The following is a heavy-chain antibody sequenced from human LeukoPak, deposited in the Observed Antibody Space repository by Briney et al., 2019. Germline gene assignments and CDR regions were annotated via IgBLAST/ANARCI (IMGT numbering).Heavy chain of an antibody. CDR2: IYTSGST. Sequence: SETLSLTCIVSGGSISSGSYFWSWIRQPAGKGLEWIGRIYTSGSTNYNPPLKSRVTISPDTSKNQFSLNLSSVTAADTAVYYCARELAGYGKLDYWGQGILVTVSS. CDR1: GGSISSGSYF. J-gene: IGHJ4*02. D-gene: IGHD5-12*01. CDR3: ARELAGYGKLDY. V-gene: IGHV4-61*02.